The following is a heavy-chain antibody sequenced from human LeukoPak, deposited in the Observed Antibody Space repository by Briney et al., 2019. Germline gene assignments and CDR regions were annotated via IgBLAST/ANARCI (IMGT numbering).Heavy chain of an antibody. CDR1: GYTFTSYL. CDR2: INTGNGDT. J-gene: IGHJ4*02. Sequence: ASVTVSFKASGYTFTSYLIHWVRQAPGRGLEWMGWINTGNGDTKYSQRFQGRVTIARDTSASTAYMELSSLTSEDTAVYYCARGRWSATTASYYLDFWGQGTLVTVSS. D-gene: IGHD5-24*01. V-gene: IGHV1-3*04. CDR3: ARGRWSATTASYYLDF.